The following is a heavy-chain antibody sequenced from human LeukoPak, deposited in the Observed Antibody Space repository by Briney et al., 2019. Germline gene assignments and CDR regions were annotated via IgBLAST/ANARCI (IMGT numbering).Heavy chain of an antibody. D-gene: IGHD3-3*01. Sequence: GASVKVSCKASGYTFTGYYMHWVRQAPAQGLEWMGWINPNSGGTNYAQKFQGRVTMTRDTSISTAYMELSRLRSDDTAVYYCASPLGIFGVVAFDYWGQGTLVTVSS. CDR2: INPNSGGT. V-gene: IGHV1-2*02. J-gene: IGHJ4*02. CDR3: ASPLGIFGVVAFDY. CDR1: GYTFTGYY.